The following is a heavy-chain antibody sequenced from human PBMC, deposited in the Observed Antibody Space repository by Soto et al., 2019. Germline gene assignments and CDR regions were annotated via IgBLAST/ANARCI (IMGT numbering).Heavy chain of an antibody. V-gene: IGHV1-69*01. CDR1: GGTFSSYA. CDR2: IIPIFGTA. J-gene: IGHJ6*02. Sequence: QVQLVQSGAEVKKPGSSVKVSCKASGGTFSSYAISWVRQAPGQGLEWMGGIIPIFGTANYAQKFQGRVTITADESTSTAYTELSSLRSEDTAVYYCARDRGTMVRGVFYYYGMDVWGQGTTVTVSS. D-gene: IGHD3-10*01. CDR3: ARDRGTMVRGVFYYYGMDV.